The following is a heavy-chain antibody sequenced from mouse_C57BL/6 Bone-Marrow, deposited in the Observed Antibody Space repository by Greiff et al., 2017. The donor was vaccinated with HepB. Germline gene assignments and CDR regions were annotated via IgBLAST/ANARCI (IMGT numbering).Heavy chain of an antibody. CDR2: ISSGGSYT. J-gene: IGHJ4*01. CDR1: GFTFSSYG. CDR3: ARRSYYDYDDAMDY. Sequence: EVKVVESGGDLVKPGGSLKLSCAASGFTFSSYGMSWVRQTPDKRLEWVATISSGGSYTYYPDSVKGRFTISRDNAKNTLYLQMSSLKSEDTAMYYCARRSYYDYDDAMDYWGQGTSVTVSS. V-gene: IGHV5-6*02. D-gene: IGHD2-4*01.